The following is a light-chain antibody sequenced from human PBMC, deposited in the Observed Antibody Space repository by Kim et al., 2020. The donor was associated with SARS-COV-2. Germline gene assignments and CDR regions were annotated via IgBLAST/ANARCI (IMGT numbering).Light chain of an antibody. CDR1: QGISSH. CDR3: QQLNSYPIT. CDR2: TAS. V-gene: IGKV1-9*01. J-gene: IGKJ5*01. Sequence: IQLTQSPSSLSASVGDRVTITCRASQGISSHLAWYQQKPGKAPKLLIYTASTLQSGVPSRFGGSGSGTDFTLTISSLQPEDFATYCCQQLNSYPITFGQGTRLEIK.